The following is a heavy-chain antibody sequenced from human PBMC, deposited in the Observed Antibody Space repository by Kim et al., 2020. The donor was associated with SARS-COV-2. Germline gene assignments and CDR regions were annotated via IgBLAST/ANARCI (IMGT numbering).Heavy chain of an antibody. CDR3: ATWHYGYYYGMDV. V-gene: IGHV3-7*01. CDR1: GFTFSSYW. CDR2: IKQDGSEK. D-gene: IGHD4-17*01. Sequence: GGSLRLSCAASGFTFSSYWMSWVRQAPGKGLEWVANIKQDGSEKYYVDSVKGRFTISRDNAKNSLYLQMNSLRAEDTAVYYCATWHYGYYYGMDVWGQGTTVTVSS. J-gene: IGHJ6*02.